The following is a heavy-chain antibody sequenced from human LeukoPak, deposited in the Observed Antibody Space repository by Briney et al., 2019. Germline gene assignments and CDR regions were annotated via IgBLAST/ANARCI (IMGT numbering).Heavy chain of an antibody. CDR3: ARDCSSTSCYLSGFDY. CDR2: ISSSSSYI. CDR1: GFTFSSYS. D-gene: IGHD2-2*01. J-gene: IGHJ4*02. V-gene: IGHV3-21*01. Sequence: GGSLRLSCAASGFTFSSYSMNWVRQAPGKGLEWVSSISSSSSYIYYADSVEGRFTISRDNAKNSLYLQMNSLRAEDTAVYYCARDCSSTSCYLSGFDYWGQGTLVTVSS.